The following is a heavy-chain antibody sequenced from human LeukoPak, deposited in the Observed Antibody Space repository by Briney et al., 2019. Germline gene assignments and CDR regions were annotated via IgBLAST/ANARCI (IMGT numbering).Heavy chain of an antibody. CDR1: GGSISSYY. D-gene: IGHD1-1*01. CDR2: IYYSGST. V-gene: IGHV4-59*08. CDR3: ARHQLGIGAFHF. J-gene: IGHJ3*01. Sequence: SETLSLTCTVSGGSISSYYWSWIRQPPGKGLEWIGYIYYSGSTNYNPSLKSRVIISVDTSKNQFSLSLRSVTAADTAVYFCARHQLGIGAFHFWGQGTMVTVSS.